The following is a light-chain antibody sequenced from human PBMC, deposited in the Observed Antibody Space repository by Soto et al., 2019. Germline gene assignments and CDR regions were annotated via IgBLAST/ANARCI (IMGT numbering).Light chain of an antibody. CDR1: TFNIGRNA. CDR3: AAWDGSLNGWV. CDR2: SND. V-gene: IGLV1-44*01. J-gene: IGLJ3*02. Sequence: QSVLTQPPSASGTPGQRVTISCSGSTFNIGRNAINWYQQFPGTAPKVLMYSNDQRPSGVPDRFSGSKSGTSGSLAISGLQSGDEADYYCAAWDGSLNGWVFGGGTKLTVL.